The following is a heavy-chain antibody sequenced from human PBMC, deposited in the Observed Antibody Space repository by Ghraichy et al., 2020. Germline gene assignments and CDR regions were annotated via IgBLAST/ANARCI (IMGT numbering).Heavy chain of an antibody. D-gene: IGHD3-10*01. CDR2: IYYGGNT. Sequence: ASLNISCTVSGGSISSSTYYWAWIRQPPGKGLEWIGSIYYGGNTFYNPPLKSRVTISVDSSKNQFSLRLSSVTAADTAVFYCARHQTNYYGSGSPFDDWGRGALVTVSS. J-gene: IGHJ4*02. CDR1: GGSISSSTYY. V-gene: IGHV4-39*01. CDR3: ARHQTNYYGSGSPFDD.